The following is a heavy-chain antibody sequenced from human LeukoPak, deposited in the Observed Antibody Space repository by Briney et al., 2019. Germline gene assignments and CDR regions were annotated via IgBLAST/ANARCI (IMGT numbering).Heavy chain of an antibody. CDR2: IYTSGST. J-gene: IGHJ4*02. V-gene: IGHV4-4*09. Sequence: SETLSLTCTVSGGSISSYYWSWIRQPPGKGLEWIGYIYTSGSTNYNPSLKSRVTISVDTSKNQFSLKLSSVTAADTAVYYCARVGPAAIVDYWGQGTLITVSS. CDR1: GGSISSYY. D-gene: IGHD2-2*01. CDR3: ARVGPAAIVDY.